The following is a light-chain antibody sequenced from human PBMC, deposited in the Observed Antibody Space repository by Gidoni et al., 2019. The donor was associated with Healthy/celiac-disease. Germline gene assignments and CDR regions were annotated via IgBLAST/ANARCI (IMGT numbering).Light chain of an antibody. J-gene: IGKJ1*01. Sequence: DLQMTQSPSTRSASVGDRVTLTCRASQSISSWLAWYQQKPGKAPKLLIYKASSLESGVPSRFSGSGSGTEFTLTISSLQPDDFATYYCQQYNSYSPLPFGQGTKVEIK. CDR2: KAS. CDR3: QQYNSYSPLP. V-gene: IGKV1-5*03. CDR1: QSISSW.